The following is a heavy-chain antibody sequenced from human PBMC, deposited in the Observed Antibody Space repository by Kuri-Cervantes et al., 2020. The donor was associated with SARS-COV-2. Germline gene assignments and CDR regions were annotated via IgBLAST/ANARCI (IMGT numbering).Heavy chain of an antibody. V-gene: IGHV4-34*01. CDR1: GGSFSGYY. CDR2: INHSGST. D-gene: IGHD4-17*01. CDR3: ARPYGDDLNWYFDL. Sequence: ESLKISCAVYGGSFSGYYWSWIRRPPGKGLEWIGEINHSGSTNYNPSLKSRVTISVDTSKNQFSLKLSSVTAADTAVYYCARPYGDDLNWYFDLWGRGTLVTVSS. J-gene: IGHJ2*01.